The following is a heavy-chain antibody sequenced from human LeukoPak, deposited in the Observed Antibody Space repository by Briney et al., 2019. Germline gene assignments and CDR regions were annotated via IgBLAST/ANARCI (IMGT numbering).Heavy chain of an antibody. Sequence: PGGSLRLSCVASGFTFSDYAMTWVRQAPGKGLEWVATIIHSGGDTYYADSVKGRFTISRDNSTCTLSTQMISLSAADTAMYYSAKVPYSDYGSGRPPFLDVWGQGTTVAVSS. CDR1: GFTFSDYA. CDR2: IIHSGGDT. J-gene: IGHJ6*02. V-gene: IGHV3-23*01. D-gene: IGHD3-10*01. CDR3: AKVPYSDYGSGRPPFLDV.